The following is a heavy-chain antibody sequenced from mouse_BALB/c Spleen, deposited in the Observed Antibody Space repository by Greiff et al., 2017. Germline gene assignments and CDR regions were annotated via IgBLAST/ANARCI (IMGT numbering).Heavy chain of an antibody. CDR2: ISDGGSYT. D-gene: IGHD2-4*01. V-gene: IGHV5-4*02. Sequence: DVMLVESGGGLVKPGGSLKLSCAASGFTFSDYYMYWVRQTPEKRLEWVATISDGGSYTYYPDSVKGRFTISRDNAKNNLYLQMSSLKSEDTAMYYCARGIYYDYAMDYWGQGTSVTVSS. CDR1: GFTFSDYY. J-gene: IGHJ4*01. CDR3: ARGIYYDYAMDY.